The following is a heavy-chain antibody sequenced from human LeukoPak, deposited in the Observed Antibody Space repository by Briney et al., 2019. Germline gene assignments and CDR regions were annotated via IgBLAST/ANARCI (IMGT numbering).Heavy chain of an antibody. V-gene: IGHV4-59*01. CDR2: IYYSGTT. Sequence: SETLSLTCTVSGGSISSYDWSWIRQPPGKGLEWMGYIYYSGTTNYNPSLKRRVTISVDTSKNQFSLKLISVTAADTAVYYCARGVYIAAAQYGYWGQGTLVTVSS. D-gene: IGHD6-13*01. CDR1: GGSISSYD. J-gene: IGHJ4*02. CDR3: ARGVYIAAAQYGY.